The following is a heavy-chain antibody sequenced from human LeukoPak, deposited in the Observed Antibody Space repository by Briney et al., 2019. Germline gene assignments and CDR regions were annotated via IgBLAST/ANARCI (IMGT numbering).Heavy chain of an antibody. CDR2: IHPSGML. CDR1: GASFSSGDQY. D-gene: IGHD3-22*01. V-gene: IGHV4-31*03. CDR3: SRGLDSRKLGY. Sequence: PSETLSLTCTVSGASFSSGDQYWNWIRQSPGKGLEWIGSIHPSGMLYNNPSLESRVTISIDTSKNQFSLNLNSVTAADTAVYFCSRGLDSRKLGYWGQGNLVTVSS. J-gene: IGHJ4*02.